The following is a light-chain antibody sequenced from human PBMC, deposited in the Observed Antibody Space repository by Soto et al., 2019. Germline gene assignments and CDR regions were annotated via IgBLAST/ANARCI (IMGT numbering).Light chain of an antibody. Sequence: DIQVTQSPSTLSASVGDRVTITCRASQTISNCLAWYQQKPGKAPKLLIYDASSLESGVPSRFSGSGSGTEFTLTISSLQPDDFATYYCQQYNSYALYTFGQGTKLEIK. CDR3: QQYNSYALYT. J-gene: IGKJ2*01. CDR2: DAS. V-gene: IGKV1-5*01. CDR1: QTISNC.